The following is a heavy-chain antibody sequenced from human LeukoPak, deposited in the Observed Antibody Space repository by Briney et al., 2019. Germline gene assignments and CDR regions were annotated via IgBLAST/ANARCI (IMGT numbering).Heavy chain of an antibody. V-gene: IGHV3-15*01. J-gene: IGHJ4*02. CDR3: TTEVFDYYGSGSYFLPQLSKSGY. Sequence: AGGSLRLSCAASGFAFSNAWMSWVRQAPGKGLEWVGRIKGKTDGGTTDYAAPVKGRFTISRDDSKNTLYLQMNSLKTEDTAVYYCTTEVFDYYGSGSYFLPQLSKSGYWGQGTLVTVSS. D-gene: IGHD3-10*01. CDR2: IKGKTDGGTT. CDR1: GFAFSNAW.